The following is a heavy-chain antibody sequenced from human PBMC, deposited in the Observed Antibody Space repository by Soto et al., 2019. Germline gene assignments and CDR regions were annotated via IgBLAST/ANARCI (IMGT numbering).Heavy chain of an antibody. CDR2: IYSGGTI. D-gene: IGHD2-2*01. J-gene: IGHJ5*02. Sequence: PGGSLRLSCAVSGFTVTINYMSWVRQAPGKGLEWVSVIYSGGTIYYADSVKGRFTISRDTSKNTLYLQMNSLRGDDTAVYYCHGYGYGDSTLEGRIVVGAPTIIDTPNPLQPLPWG. CDR1: GFTVTINY. CDR3: HGYGYGDSTLEGRIVVGAPTIIDTPNPLQPLP. V-gene: IGHV3-53*01.